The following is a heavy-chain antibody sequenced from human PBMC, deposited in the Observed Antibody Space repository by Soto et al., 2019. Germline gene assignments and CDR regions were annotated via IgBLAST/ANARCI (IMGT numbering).Heavy chain of an antibody. CDR2: IYYSGNT. J-gene: IGHJ4*02. V-gene: IGHV4-59*01. CDR1: GDSFSPYY. Sequence: SETLSLTCTVSGDSFSPYYWSWIRQPPGKGLEWIGYIYYSGNTNYNPSLKSRVTISVDTSKNQFSLKLSSVTAADTAVYYCARGAGWYDYWGQGTLVTVSS. D-gene: IGHD6-19*01. CDR3: ARGAGWYDY.